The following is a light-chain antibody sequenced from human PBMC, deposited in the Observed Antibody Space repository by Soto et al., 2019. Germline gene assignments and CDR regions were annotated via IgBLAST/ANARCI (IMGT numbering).Light chain of an antibody. CDR2: EVT. Sequence: QSVLTQPRSASGSPGQSVTISCTGTSSHIGGYNYVSWYQQHPGKAPKLMIYEVTKRPSGVPDRFSVSKSGNTASLTVSGLQAEDEADYYCSSYAGSNNLGVFGTGTKVTV. CDR3: SSYAGSNNLGV. CDR1: SSHIGGYNY. V-gene: IGLV2-8*01. J-gene: IGLJ1*01.